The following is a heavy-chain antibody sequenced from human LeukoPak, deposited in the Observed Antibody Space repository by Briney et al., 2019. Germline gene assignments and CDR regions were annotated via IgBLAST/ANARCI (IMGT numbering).Heavy chain of an antibody. D-gene: IGHD3-3*01. V-gene: IGHV3-48*02. J-gene: IGHJ5*02. CDR2: ISDSGDTT. CDR1: GFTFSTYS. CDR3: ARYRDHNGNYYDQ. Sequence: GGSLRLSCAASGFTFSTYSIHWVRQAPGKGLEWVSYISDSGDTTYYADSVKGRFTISSDNAKNSLYLQINRLRDEHTAVYYCARYRDHNGNYYDQWGEGTGVTVSS.